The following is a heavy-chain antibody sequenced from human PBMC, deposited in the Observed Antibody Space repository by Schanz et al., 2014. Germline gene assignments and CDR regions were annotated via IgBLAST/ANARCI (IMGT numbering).Heavy chain of an antibody. Sequence: QVQLQESGPRLVKPSQTLSLTCTVSGGSISSGAYSWSWIRQPPGKRPEWIGYIYSSGSTYYNPSLKSRVSMSIEPSKNQFSRKLSSVTAADTAVYYCARDRGMTTSDYYYGMDVWGQGTTVTVSS. CDR1: GGSISSGAYS. D-gene: IGHD4-17*01. CDR3: ARDRGMTTSDYYYGMDV. V-gene: IGHV4-30-4*07. J-gene: IGHJ6*02. CDR2: IYSSGST.